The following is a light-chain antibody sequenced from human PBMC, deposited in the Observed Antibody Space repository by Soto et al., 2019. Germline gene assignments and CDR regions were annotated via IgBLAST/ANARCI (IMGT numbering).Light chain of an antibody. CDR1: QSASSSY. CDR3: QQYGSSLRGT. V-gene: IGKV3-20*01. J-gene: IGKJ1*01. Sequence: EIVLTQSPGTLSLSPGERATLSCRASQSASSSYLAWYQQKPGQAPRLLIYGTSSRATGIPDRFSGSGSGTDFTLTISRLEPEDFAVYYCQQYGSSLRGTFGQGTKVDIK. CDR2: GTS.